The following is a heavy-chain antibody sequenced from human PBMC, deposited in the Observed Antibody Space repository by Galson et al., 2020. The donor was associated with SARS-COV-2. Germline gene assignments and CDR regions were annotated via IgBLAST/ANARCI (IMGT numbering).Heavy chain of an antibody. CDR3: TRGSYGDHVPGRGSSWFNP. CDR2: ISWDCDTT. CDR1: GLTFDDYT. V-gene: IGHV3-43*01. D-gene: IGHD4-17*01. Sequence: GGSLRLSCAASGLTFDDYTMHWVRQLPGKGLEWVSLISWDCDTTDYADSVRGRFTISRDNSNNSLYLQMNSLRTEDTAFYYCTRGSYGDHVPGRGSSWFNPWGQGTLVTVSS. J-gene: IGHJ5*02.